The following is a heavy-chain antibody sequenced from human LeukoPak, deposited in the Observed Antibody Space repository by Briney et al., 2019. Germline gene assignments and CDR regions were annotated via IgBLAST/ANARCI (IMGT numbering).Heavy chain of an antibody. CDR3: ASLPYYDYVWGRYRFDY. D-gene: IGHD3-16*02. V-gene: IGHV4-39*01. J-gene: IGHJ4*02. Sequence: PAETLPLTCTVSGGSISSSNYYWGWIRQPPGKGLEWIGSIYYSGSTYYNPSLKSRVTISVDTSKNQLSLKLTSVTAADTAVYYCASLPYYDYVWGRYRFDYWGQGTVATASS. CDR2: IYYSGST. CDR1: GGSISSSNYY.